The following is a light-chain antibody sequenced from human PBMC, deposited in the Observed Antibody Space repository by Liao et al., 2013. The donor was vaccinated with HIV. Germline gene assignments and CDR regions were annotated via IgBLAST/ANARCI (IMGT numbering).Light chain of an antibody. CDR3: QVWDSTTVV. Sequence: SYELTQPPSVSVAPGKTAGLACGGDNIRRKSVHWYQQKPGQAPLLVMYYDSDRPSGIPERFSGSKSGNTATLTISGVEAGDEADYYCQVWDSTTVVFGGGTKLTVL. V-gene: IGLV3-21*01. J-gene: IGLJ2*01. CDR2: YDS. CDR1: NIRRKS.